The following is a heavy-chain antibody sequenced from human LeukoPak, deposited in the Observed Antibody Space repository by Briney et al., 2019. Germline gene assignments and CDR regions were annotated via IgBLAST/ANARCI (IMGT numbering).Heavy chain of an antibody. CDR3: ARAGTYGGYKLFDS. J-gene: IGHJ5*01. Sequence: GGSLRLSCVASRFVFTNYYMSWVRQTPGKGLDWIATISADGHTKYYADSAEGRFTISRDNAKDSLYLQMNSLRADDAAVYFCARAGTYGGYKLFDSWGHGTLVTVSS. V-gene: IGHV3-11*01. D-gene: IGHD4/OR15-4a*01. CDR2: ISADGHTK. CDR1: RFVFTNYY.